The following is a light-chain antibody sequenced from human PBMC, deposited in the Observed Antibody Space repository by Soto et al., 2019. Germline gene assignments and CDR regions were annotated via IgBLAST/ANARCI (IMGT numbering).Light chain of an antibody. J-gene: IGKJ1*01. CDR3: QQLNSYPRT. V-gene: IGKV1-9*01. Sequence: DIQLTQSPSFLSASVGDRVTITCRASQGISSYLAWYQQKPGKAPKVLIYAASTLQSGVPSRFSGSGSGTEFTRTISTLQPEDFATYYCQQLNSYPRTFSQGTKVEIK. CDR2: AAS. CDR1: QGISSY.